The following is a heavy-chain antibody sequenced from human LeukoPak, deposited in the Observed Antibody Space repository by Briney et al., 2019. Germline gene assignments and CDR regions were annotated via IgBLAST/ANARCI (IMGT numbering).Heavy chain of an antibody. Sequence: GGSLRLSCEASGSIFSSSGMSWVRQAPGKGLEWVSTISGSAGNTDYADSVKGRFTISRDNSKNTLYLQMTSLRAEDTAVYYCASVRDYILWGQGTLVTVSS. CDR1: GSIFSSSG. CDR2: ISGSAGNT. V-gene: IGHV3-23*01. J-gene: IGHJ4*02. D-gene: IGHD3-10*02. CDR3: ASVRDYIL.